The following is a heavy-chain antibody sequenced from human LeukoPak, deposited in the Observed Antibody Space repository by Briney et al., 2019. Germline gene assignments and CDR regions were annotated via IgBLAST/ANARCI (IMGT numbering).Heavy chain of an antibody. CDR1: GGTDSSNT. CDR2: IIPILAIA. D-gene: IGHD2-15*01. Sequence: SVKVSRKGSGGTDSSNTISWVRQAPGQGLEWVGRIIPILAIANNAQKFQGRVTITADKFTTTAYMDLSSLRSEDTDVYYCRRVYCSGGSCYSLNYWGQGTLVTASS. CDR3: RRVYCSGGSCYSLNY. V-gene: IGHV1-69*02. J-gene: IGHJ4*02.